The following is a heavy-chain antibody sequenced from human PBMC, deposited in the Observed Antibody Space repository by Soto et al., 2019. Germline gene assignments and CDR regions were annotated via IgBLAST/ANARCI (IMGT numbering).Heavy chain of an antibody. CDR1: GFTFSSYA. J-gene: IGHJ4*02. D-gene: IGHD5-12*01. CDR2: ISYDGSNK. CDR3: AREMVEMATIPDY. V-gene: IGHV3-30-3*01. Sequence: QVQLVESGGGVVQPGRSLRLSCAASGFTFSSYAMHWVRQAPGKGLEWVAVISYDGSNKYYADSVKGRFTIPRDNSKNTVYLQMNSLRAEDTAVYYCAREMVEMATIPDYWGQGTLVTVSS.